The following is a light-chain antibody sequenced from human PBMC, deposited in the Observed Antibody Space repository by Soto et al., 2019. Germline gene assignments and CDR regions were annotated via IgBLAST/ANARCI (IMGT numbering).Light chain of an antibody. CDR2: GTS. CDR1: PSVTNF. J-gene: IGKJ1*01. Sequence: EIVLTQSPATLSLSPGERATLSCRASPSVTNFLAWYQQKPGQAPRLLIYGTSTRVTGIPARFSGSGSGTEFTLTISSLQSEDFAVYYCQQYGGSPRTFGQGTKVDI. CDR3: QQYGGSPRT. V-gene: IGKV3-15*01.